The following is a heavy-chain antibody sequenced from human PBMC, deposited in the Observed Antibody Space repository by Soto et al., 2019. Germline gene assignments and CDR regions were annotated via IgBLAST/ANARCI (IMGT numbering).Heavy chain of an antibody. D-gene: IGHD5-18*01. V-gene: IGHV3-30-3*01. CDR2: ISYDGSNK. J-gene: IGHJ6*02. Sequence: QVQLVESGGGVVQPGRSLRLSCAASGFTFSSYAMHWVRQAPGKGLEWVAVISYDGSNKYYADSVKGRFTISRDNYKNTLYLQMNSLRAEDTAVYYCARGGEFVPDTAQKGLSYYYYGMDVRGQGTTVTVSS. CDR1: GFTFSSYA. CDR3: ARGGEFVPDTAQKGLSYYYYGMDV.